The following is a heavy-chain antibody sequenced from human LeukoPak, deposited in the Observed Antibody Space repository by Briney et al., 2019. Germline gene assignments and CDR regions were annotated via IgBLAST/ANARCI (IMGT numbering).Heavy chain of an antibody. J-gene: IGHJ4*02. Sequence: GGSLRLSCAASGFTFDDYGMSWVRQAPGKGLEWVSSISSSSNYIYYADSVKGRFTISRDNAKNSLYLQMNSLRAEDTAVYYCARETGMSTMSYWGQGTLVTVSS. CDR1: GFTFDDYG. CDR2: ISSSSNYI. CDR3: ARETGMSTMSY. V-gene: IGHV3-21*01. D-gene: IGHD5-24*01.